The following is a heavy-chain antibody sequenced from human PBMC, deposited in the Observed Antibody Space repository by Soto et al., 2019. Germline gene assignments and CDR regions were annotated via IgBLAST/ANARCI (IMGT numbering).Heavy chain of an antibody. CDR3: AKFIVGTGGSSGWPWFLDS. Sequence: EVQLLESGGGLVQPGGSLRLSCAASRFAFSSYAMTWVRQAPGKGLEWVSALSGSGGTTYSAQSVRGRFTIARDNPKNTLYLKMNGLSPEDSAIYYCAKFIVGTGGSSGWPWFLDSWGQGTLVTVSS. D-gene: IGHD6-25*01. CDR2: LSGSGGTT. V-gene: IGHV3-23*01. J-gene: IGHJ5*01. CDR1: RFAFSSYA.